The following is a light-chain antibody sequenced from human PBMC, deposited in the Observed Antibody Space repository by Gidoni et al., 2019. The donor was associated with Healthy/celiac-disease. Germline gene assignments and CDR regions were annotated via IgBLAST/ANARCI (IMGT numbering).Light chain of an antibody. V-gene: IGKV1-33*01. CDR1: QDISNY. J-gene: IGKJ5*01. Sequence: IQMTQSPSSLSASVGDRVTITCQASQDISNYLNWYQQKPGKAPKLLIYDASNLETGVPSRFSGIGSGTDFTFTISSLQPEDIATYYCQQYDNLPGITFGQGTRLEIK. CDR2: DAS. CDR3: QQYDNLPGIT.